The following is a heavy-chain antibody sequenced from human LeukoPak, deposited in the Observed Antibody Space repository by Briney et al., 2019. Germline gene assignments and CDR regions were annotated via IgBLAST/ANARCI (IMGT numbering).Heavy chain of an antibody. D-gene: IGHD1-26*01. CDR1: GFTFSSYA. Sequence: GGSLRLSCAASGFTFSSYAMSWVRQAPGKGLEWVSAISGSGGSTYYADSVKGRFTISRDNSKNTLYLQMNSLRAEDTAVYYCAKGRGVIHGSYYVYFDYWGQGTLVTVSS. V-gene: IGHV3-23*01. J-gene: IGHJ4*02. CDR3: AKGRGVIHGSYYVYFDY. CDR2: ISGSGGST.